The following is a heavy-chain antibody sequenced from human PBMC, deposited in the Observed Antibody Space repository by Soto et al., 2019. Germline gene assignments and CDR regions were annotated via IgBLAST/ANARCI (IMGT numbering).Heavy chain of an antibody. CDR1: GGSFSGYY. CDR2: INHSGST. Sequence: QVQLQQWGAGLLKPSETLSLTCAVYGGSFSGYYWSWIRQPPGKGLEWIGEINHSGSTNYNPSLKSRVTISVDTSKNQFSLKLSSVTAADTAVYYCARGRPPQPYRIAVAGFDYWGQGTLVTVSS. CDR3: ARGRPPQPYRIAVAGFDY. J-gene: IGHJ4*02. D-gene: IGHD6-19*01. V-gene: IGHV4-34*01.